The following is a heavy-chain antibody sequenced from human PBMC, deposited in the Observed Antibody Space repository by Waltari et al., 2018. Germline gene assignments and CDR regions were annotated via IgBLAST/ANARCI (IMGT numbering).Heavy chain of an antibody. CDR3: AREWIGEAYFDY. V-gene: IGHV1-3*01. Sequence: QVQLVQSGAEVKKPGASVKVSCKASGYTFSSYAMHLVRQAPGQSLEWMGWINAGNGNKQHSQKFQGRVTITRDTSASTVYMELSSLRSEDTAVYYCAREWIGEAYFDYWGQGTLVTVSS. J-gene: IGHJ4*02. CDR1: GYTFSSYA. CDR2: INAGNGNK. D-gene: IGHD3-10*01.